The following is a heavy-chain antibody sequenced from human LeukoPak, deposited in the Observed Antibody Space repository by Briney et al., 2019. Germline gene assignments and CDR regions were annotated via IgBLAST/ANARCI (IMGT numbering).Heavy chain of an antibody. V-gene: IGHV3-7*01. D-gene: IGHD6-13*01. J-gene: IGHJ4*02. CDR1: GFTFSTYW. CDR3: VRSGIAAGFDY. Sequence: GGSLRLSCAASGFTFSTYWMSWVRQAPGKGLEWVANIKQNGGETYCVDSVKGRFTISRDNAKNPLYLQLNSLRAEDTAVYYCVRSGIAAGFDYWGQGTLVTVSS. CDR2: IKQNGGET.